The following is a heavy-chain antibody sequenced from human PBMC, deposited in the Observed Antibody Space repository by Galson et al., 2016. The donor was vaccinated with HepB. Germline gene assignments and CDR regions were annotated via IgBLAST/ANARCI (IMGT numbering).Heavy chain of an antibody. CDR2: IIPLLGIT. J-gene: IGHJ6*04. V-gene: IGHV1-69*04. CDR3: AGRHSTTWKDGLDV. CDR1: GGSFDYFV. Sequence: SVKVSCKAVGGSFDYFVINWVRQTPGQGLEWMGRIIPLLGITNYAEKIKDRVTIIADKSTSTAPMVLSGLSFDDTAVYFCAGRHSTTWKDGLDVWGRGTTVAVSS. D-gene: IGHD1-1*01.